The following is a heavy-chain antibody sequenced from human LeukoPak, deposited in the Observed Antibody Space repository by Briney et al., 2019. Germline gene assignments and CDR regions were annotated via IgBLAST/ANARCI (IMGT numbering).Heavy chain of an antibody. D-gene: IGHD1-26*01. CDR3: ARGGGSSNFDY. CDR2: ISSSSSYT. Sequence: GGSLRLSCAASGFTFSDYYMSWIRRAPGKGLQWVSYISSSSSYTNYADSVKGRFTISRDNAKNSLYLQMNSLRAEDTAVYYCARGGGSSNFDYWGQGTLVTVSS. V-gene: IGHV3-11*06. J-gene: IGHJ4*02. CDR1: GFTFSDYY.